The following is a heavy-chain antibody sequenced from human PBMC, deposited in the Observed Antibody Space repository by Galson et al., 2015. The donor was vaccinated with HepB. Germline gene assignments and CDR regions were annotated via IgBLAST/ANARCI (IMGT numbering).Heavy chain of an antibody. CDR1: GYTFTSYG. CDR2: ISAYNGNT. D-gene: IGHD2-21*02. CDR3: ARTARAYEEGDAFDI. Sequence: SVKVSCKASGYTFTSYGISWVRQAPGQGLEWMGWISAYNGNTNYAQKLQGRVTMTTDTSTSTAYMELRSLRSDDTAVYYCARTARAYEEGDAFDIWGQGTMVTVSS. V-gene: IGHV1-18*01. J-gene: IGHJ3*02.